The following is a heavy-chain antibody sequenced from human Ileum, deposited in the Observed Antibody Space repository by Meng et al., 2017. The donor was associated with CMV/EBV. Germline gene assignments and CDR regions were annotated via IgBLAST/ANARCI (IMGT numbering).Heavy chain of an antibody. Sequence: GESLKISCAASGFSFSDYYMTWIRQAPGKGLEWISSISSNESVIYYGDSVKGRFTIARDNAKNSLHLQMGSLRAEDTAVYYCARGVWVGYCPNVFCFNNWFDPWGQGTLVTVSS. J-gene: IGHJ5*02. CDR1: GFSFSDYY. V-gene: IGHV3-11*01. CDR3: ARGVWVGYCPNVFCFNNWFDP. D-gene: IGHD2-8*01. CDR2: ISSNESVI.